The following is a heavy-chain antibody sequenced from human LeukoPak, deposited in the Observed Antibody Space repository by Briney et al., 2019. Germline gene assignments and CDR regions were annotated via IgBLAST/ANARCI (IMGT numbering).Heavy chain of an antibody. D-gene: IGHD3-22*01. V-gene: IGHV3-30-3*01. Sequence: GRSLRLSCAASGFTFSNYAMHWVRQAPGKGLEWVAVLSYDGSDKYYADSVEGRFTISRDNSKNTLYLQMNSLRAEDTAVYYCARPYYDSSGYRFDYWGQGTLVTVSS. CDR3: ARPYYDSSGYRFDY. CDR2: LSYDGSDK. J-gene: IGHJ4*02. CDR1: GFTFSNYA.